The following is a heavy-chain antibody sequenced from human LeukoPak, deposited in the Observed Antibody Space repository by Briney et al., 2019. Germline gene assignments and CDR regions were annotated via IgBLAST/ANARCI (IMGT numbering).Heavy chain of an antibody. CDR1: GFTVSSNY. CDR3: ARDLHYYGSGSSTRPNYYYYGMDA. CDR2: IYSGGST. Sequence: GGSLRLSCAASGFTVSSNYMSWVRQAPGKGLEWVSVIYSGGSTYYADSVKGRFTISRDNSKNTLYLQMNSLRAEDTAVYYCARDLHYYGSGSSTRPNYYYYGMDAWGKGTTVTVSS. D-gene: IGHD3-10*01. J-gene: IGHJ6*04. V-gene: IGHV3-53*01.